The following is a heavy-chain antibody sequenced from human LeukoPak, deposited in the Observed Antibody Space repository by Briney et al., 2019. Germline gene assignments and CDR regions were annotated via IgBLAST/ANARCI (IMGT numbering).Heavy chain of an antibody. Sequence: ASETLSLTCAVSGGAISSNNWWSWVRQPPGKGLEWIGEIYHSGSTNYNPSLKSRVTISVDTSKNQFSLKLSSVTAADTAVYYCARGHDYGDYTFTYWGQGTLVTVSS. CDR3: ARGHDYGDYTFTY. CDR2: IYHSGST. D-gene: IGHD4-17*01. J-gene: IGHJ4*02. CDR1: GGAISSNNW. V-gene: IGHV4-4*02.